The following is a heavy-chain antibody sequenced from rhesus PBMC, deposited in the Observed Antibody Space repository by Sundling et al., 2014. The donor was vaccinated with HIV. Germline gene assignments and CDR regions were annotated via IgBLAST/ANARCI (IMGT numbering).Heavy chain of an antibody. J-gene: IGHJ4*01. CDR3: ARVAASYYFDY. V-gene: IGHV4-93*01. D-gene: IGHD4-29*01. CDR1: GGSISSSHW. Sequence: QVQLQESGPGLVKPSETLSLTCAVSGGSISSSHWWSWVRQSPGKGLEWIGGIPGGSGSTEYNPSLKSRVTISTDTSKNQFSLKLSSVTAADTAVYYCARVAASYYFDYWGQGVLVTVSS. CDR2: IPGGSGST.